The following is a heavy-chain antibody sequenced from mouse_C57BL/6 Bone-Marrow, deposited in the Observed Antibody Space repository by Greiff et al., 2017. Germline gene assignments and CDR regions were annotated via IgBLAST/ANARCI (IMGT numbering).Heavy chain of an antibody. CDR2: IDPEPGGT. CDR1: GYTFTDYE. Sequence: VQLQQSGAELVRPGASVTLSCKASGYTFTDYEMPWVKQTPVHGLEWIGAIDPEPGGTAYNQKFKGKAILTADKSSSTAYMELRSLTSEDSAVYYCTATSYFDVWGTGTTVTVSS. V-gene: IGHV1-15*01. J-gene: IGHJ1*03. CDR3: TATSYFDV.